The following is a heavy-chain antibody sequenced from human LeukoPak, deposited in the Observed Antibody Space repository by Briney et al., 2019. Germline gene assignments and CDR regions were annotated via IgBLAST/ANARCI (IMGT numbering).Heavy chain of an antibody. D-gene: IGHD2-15*01. J-gene: IGHJ4*02. CDR3: ARCSGGSCYYFDY. Sequence: TSETLSLTCTVSGGSISSYYWSRIRQPAGKGLEWVGRIYSTGNTNYNPSLKSRVSMSVDTSKKQFSLKLSSVTAADTAVYYCARCSGGSCYYFDYWGQGTLVTVSS. CDR1: GGSISSYY. V-gene: IGHV4-4*07. CDR2: IYSTGNT.